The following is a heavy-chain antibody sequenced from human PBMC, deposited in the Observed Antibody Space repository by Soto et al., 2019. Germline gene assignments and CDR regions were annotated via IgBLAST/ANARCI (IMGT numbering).Heavy chain of an antibody. CDR2: INQDGSEK. J-gene: IGHJ4*02. V-gene: IGHV3-7*01. Sequence: EVQLVASGGGLVQPGGSLRLSCAASGFPFGKYWMSWVRQSPGRGLEWVANINQDGSEKDHVDSVKGRFTISRDNAENSLHLQQKSLRGEDTAVYYCATRPHDTGRSAYLGVFDYWGQGILVTVSS. D-gene: IGHD3-3*01. CDR3: ATRPHDTGRSAYLGVFDY. CDR1: GFPFGKYW.